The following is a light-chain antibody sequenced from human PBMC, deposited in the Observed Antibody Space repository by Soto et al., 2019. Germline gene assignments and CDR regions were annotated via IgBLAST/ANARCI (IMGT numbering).Light chain of an antibody. CDR1: QSVTSSY. V-gene: IGKV3-20*01. J-gene: IGKJ1*01. CDR2: GAF. CDR3: QQYGSSGT. Sequence: EIVLTQSPGTLSLSPGERATLSCRASQSVTSSYLAWYQQKPGQAPRLLMYGAFNRATGIPARFSGSGSGTEFTLTISSLQSEDFAVYYCQQYGSSGTFGQGTKVDIK.